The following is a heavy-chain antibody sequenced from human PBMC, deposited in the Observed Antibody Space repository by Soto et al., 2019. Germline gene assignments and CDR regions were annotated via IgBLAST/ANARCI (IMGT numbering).Heavy chain of an antibody. Sequence: SVKVSCKASRYTFTSYGISWVRQTPGQGLEWMGWISAFNGNTYYAQKLQGRVTMTTDTSTSTAYMELRSLRSDDTAVYYCARKEDCISSSCPTYYGMDVWGQGTTVTVSS. CDR3: ARKEDCISSSCPTYYGMDV. J-gene: IGHJ6*02. V-gene: IGHV1-18*01. CDR1: RYTFTSYG. D-gene: IGHD2-2*01. CDR2: ISAFNGNT.